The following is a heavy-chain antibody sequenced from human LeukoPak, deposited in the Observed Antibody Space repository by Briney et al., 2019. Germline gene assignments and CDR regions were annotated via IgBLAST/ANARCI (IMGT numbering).Heavy chain of an antibody. D-gene: IGHD2-2*01. Sequence: SETLSLTCSVSGHSISNFYWSWIRQPPGKGLEWIGYIDYSGSTSYNPSLKSRVTISIDTSKNQFSLRLRSVAAADTAVYFCARGLSSTRRESDYWGQGTLVTVSS. CDR3: ARGLSSTRRESDY. CDR1: GHSISNFY. CDR2: IDYSGST. V-gene: IGHV4-59*01. J-gene: IGHJ4*02.